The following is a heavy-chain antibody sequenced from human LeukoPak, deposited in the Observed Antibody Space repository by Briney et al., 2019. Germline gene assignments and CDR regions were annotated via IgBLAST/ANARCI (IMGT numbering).Heavy chain of an antibody. D-gene: IGHD6-19*01. CDR1: GGTFSSYA. CDR3: ARGEVAAPNWFDP. V-gene: IGHV1-69*06. CDR2: IIPIFGTA. J-gene: IGHJ5*02. Sequence: ASVKVSCKASGGTFSSYAISWVRQAPGQGLEWMGGIIPIFGTANYAQKFQGRVTITADKSTSTAYMELSSLRSEDTAVYYCARGEVAAPNWFDPWGQGTLVTVSS.